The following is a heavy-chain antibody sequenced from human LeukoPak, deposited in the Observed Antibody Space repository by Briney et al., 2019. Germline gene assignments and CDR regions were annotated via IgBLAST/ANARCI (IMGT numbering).Heavy chain of an antibody. V-gene: IGHV4-4*02. CDR1: GGSISSSNW. CDR2: IYHSGST. D-gene: IGHD3-10*01. CDR3: ASAIYYGSGSYDY. Sequence: SETLSLTCAVSGGSISSSNWWSWDRQPPGKGLEWIGEIYHSGSTNYNPSLKSRVTISVDNSKNQFSLRLSSVTAADTAVYYCASAIYYGSGSYDYWGQGTLVTVSS. J-gene: IGHJ4*02.